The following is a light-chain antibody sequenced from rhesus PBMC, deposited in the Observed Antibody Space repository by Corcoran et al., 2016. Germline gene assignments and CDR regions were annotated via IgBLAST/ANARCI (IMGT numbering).Light chain of an antibody. V-gene: IGLV2S9*01. CDR3: CSYGSGSTFI. Sequence: QSALTQPRSVSESLGRSVTISCTGTNNDVGGFHDVSWYQQHSPTAPRLLIYDVDKRPSGVSDRFSASKSANTASLTISGLQPDDEADYYCCSYGSGSTFIFGTGTRLTVL. J-gene: IGLJ1*01. CDR1: NNDVGGFHD. CDR2: DVD.